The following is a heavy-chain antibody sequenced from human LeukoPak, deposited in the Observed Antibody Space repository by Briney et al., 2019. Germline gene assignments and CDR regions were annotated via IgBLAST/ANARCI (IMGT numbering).Heavy chain of an antibody. D-gene: IGHD1/OR15-1a*01. CDR1: GFTFTTFG. V-gene: IGHV3-30*18. CDR2: ISPHGDIE. J-gene: IGHJ4*02. Sequence: GGSLRLSCAASGFTFTTFGIHWVRQAPGKGLEWVAAISPHGDIEYYTDSVKGRFTISRDNSKNMIYLQMNSLRGEDSAVYYCAKINNNGDYWGQGNLVTVSS. CDR3: AKINNNGDY.